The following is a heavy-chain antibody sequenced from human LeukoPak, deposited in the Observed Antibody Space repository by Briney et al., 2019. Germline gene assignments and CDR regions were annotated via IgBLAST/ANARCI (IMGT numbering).Heavy chain of an antibody. CDR2: IYYSGST. Sequence: PSETLSLTCTVSGGPISSSSYYWGWIRQPPGKGLEWIGSIYYSGSTYYNPSLKSRVTISVDTSKNQFSLKLSSVTAADTAVYYCARHADHTYSSGWYSAFDIWGQGTMVTVSS. CDR3: ARHADHTYSSGWYSAFDI. V-gene: IGHV4-39*01. CDR1: GGPISSSSYY. J-gene: IGHJ3*02. D-gene: IGHD6-19*01.